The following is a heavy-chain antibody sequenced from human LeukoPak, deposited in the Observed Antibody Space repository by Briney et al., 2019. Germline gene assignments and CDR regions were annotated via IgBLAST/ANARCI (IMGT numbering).Heavy chain of an antibody. J-gene: IGHJ5*02. CDR3: AGVLGTPGP. V-gene: IGHV4-34*01. CDR2: INHAGTT. Sequence: PSETLSLTCAINGASFTSAYWNWIRQPPAKGLEWIGEINHAGTTSYNPSLKSRVTTSVDMSKNHFSLNLTSVTAADTAVYYCAGVLGTPGPWGPGTLVTVSS. CDR1: GASFTSAY. D-gene: IGHD2-15*01.